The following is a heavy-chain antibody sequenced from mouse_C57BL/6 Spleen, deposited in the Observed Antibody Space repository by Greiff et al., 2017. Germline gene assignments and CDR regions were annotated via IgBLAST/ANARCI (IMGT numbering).Heavy chain of an antibody. D-gene: IGHD2-1*01. CDR2: IYPGDGDT. V-gene: IGHV1-80*01. J-gene: IGHJ1*03. CDR1: GYAFSSYW. Sequence: VQLQQSGAELVKPGASVKISCKASGYAFSSYWMNWVKQRPGKGLEWIGQIYPGDGDTNYNGKFKGKATLTADKSSSTAYMQLSSLTSDDSEVYFCARGIYYGNYDWYFDVWGTGTTVTVSS. CDR3: ARGIYYGNYDWYFDV.